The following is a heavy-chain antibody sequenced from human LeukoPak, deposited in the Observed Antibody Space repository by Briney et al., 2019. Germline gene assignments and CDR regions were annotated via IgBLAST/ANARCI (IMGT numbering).Heavy chain of an antibody. CDR3: ARFEDYADYIFDY. J-gene: IGHJ4*02. CDR2: IYYTGST. Sequence: SETLSLTCTVSGGSVRTGSYYWNWIRQPAGKGLEWFGRIYYTGSTDYNPSLKSRVTISADRSKNQFSLILSSVTAADTAVYFCARFEDYADYIFDYWGQGTLVTVSS. CDR1: GGSVRTGSYY. D-gene: IGHD4-17*01. V-gene: IGHV4-61*10.